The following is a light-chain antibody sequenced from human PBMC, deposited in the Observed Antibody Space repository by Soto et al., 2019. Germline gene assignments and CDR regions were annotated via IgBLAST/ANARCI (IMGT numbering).Light chain of an antibody. CDR2: DAS. J-gene: IGKJ1*01. CDR3: QQRSNWPWT. Sequence: EIVLTQSPATLSLSPGERAALSCRASQSVSSSLAWYQQKPGQTPRLLIYDASTRATGIPARFRGSGSGTDFTLTISSLEPEDFAVYYCQQRSNWPWTFGQGTKVEIK. CDR1: QSVSSS. V-gene: IGKV3-11*01.